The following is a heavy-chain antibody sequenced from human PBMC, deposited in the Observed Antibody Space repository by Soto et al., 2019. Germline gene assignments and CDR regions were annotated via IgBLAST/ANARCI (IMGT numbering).Heavy chain of an antibody. J-gene: IGHJ4*02. CDR1: GYTFTSYA. Sequence: EASVKVSCKASGYTFTSYAMHWVRQAPGQRLEWMGWINAGNGNTKYSQKFQGRVTITRDTSASTAYLQWSSLKASDTAMYYCARHEVGITHYFDYWGQGTLVTVSS. D-gene: IGHD3-16*01. CDR2: INAGNGNT. CDR3: ARHEVGITHYFDY. V-gene: IGHV1-3*01.